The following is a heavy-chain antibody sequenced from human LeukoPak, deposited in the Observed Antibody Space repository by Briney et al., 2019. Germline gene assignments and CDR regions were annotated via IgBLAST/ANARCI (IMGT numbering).Heavy chain of an antibody. CDR3: VRDRTKYCRSTSCPLDY. CDR2: INPNSGGT. CDR1: GYTFTGYY. Sequence: ASVKVSCKASGYTFTGYYMHWLRQAPGQGLEWMGWINPNSGGTDYAQKFQGRVTMTRDTSITTAYMELSRLRSDDTAVYYCVRDRTKYCRSTSCPLDYWGQGTLVTVSS. V-gene: IGHV1-2*02. J-gene: IGHJ4*02. D-gene: IGHD2-2*01.